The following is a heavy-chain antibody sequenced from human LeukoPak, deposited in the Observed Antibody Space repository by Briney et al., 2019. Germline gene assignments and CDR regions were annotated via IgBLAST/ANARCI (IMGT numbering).Heavy chain of an antibody. Sequence: SETLSLTCTVSGGSISSYYWSWIRQSPGRGLEWIGYTQNTGSTEYNPSLKSRVTISVDTSKNQFSLKLSYVTAADTAVYYCASTTYCGGDCYSIRDAFDIWGQGTMVTVSS. CDR3: ASTTYCGGDCYSIRDAFDI. J-gene: IGHJ3*02. CDR1: GGSISSYY. D-gene: IGHD2-21*01. V-gene: IGHV4-4*09. CDR2: TQNTGST.